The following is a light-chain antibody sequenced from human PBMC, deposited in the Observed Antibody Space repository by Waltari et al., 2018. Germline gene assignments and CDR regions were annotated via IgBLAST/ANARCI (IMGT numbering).Light chain of an antibody. Sequence: QSALTQPASVSGSPGQPITISCTGTASDVGKYNLVSWYRHHPGNAPRLLIYEVNKWPTWCSPRFSGSKSGNTASLTISGLQPDDEADYYCCSYASSNTLVFGGGTKLTVL. CDR2: EVN. CDR1: ASDVGKYNL. V-gene: IGLV2-23*02. CDR3: CSYASSNTLV. J-gene: IGLJ3*02.